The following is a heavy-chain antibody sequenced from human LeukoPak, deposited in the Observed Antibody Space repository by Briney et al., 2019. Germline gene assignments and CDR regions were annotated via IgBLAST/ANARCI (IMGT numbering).Heavy chain of an antibody. V-gene: IGHV4-34*01. CDR2: INHSGST. CDR3: ARLSGYYPYYYYGMDV. D-gene: IGHD3-22*01. Sequence: SEILSLTCAVYGGSFSGYYWSWIRQPPGKGLEWIGEINHSGSTNYNPSLKSRVTISVDTSKNQFSLKLSSVTAADTAVYYCARLSGYYPYYYYGMDVWGQGTTVTVSS. J-gene: IGHJ6*02. CDR1: GGSFSGYY.